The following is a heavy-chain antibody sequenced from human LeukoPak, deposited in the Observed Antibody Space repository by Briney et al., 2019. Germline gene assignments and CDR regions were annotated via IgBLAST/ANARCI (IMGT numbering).Heavy chain of an antibody. D-gene: IGHD6-19*01. CDR3: TKPGSGWNYFDS. Sequence: GRPLRLSCAASGFSYSDSAMHWVRQASGKGLEWVGRIRSKANTYATAYTVSVKGRFTISRDDSKNTAYLQMNSLKTEDTAVYYCTKPGSGWNYFDSWGQGTLVTVSA. V-gene: IGHV3-73*01. CDR2: IRSKANTYAT. CDR1: GFSYSDSA. J-gene: IGHJ4*02.